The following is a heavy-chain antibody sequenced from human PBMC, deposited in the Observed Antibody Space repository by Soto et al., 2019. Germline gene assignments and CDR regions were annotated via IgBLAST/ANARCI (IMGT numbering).Heavy chain of an antibody. V-gene: IGHV3-73*02. Sequence: EVQLVESGGGLVQPGGSLKLSCAASGFTFSGSAMHWVCQTSGKGLEWVGRIRSKVNSYATAYAASVKGRFTISRDDSKNTAYLQMNRLKTEDTAVYYCTRDSSGWPDWDQGPRVTVSS. J-gene: IGHJ4*02. CDR3: TRDSSGWPD. CDR2: IRSKVNSYAT. CDR1: GFTFSGSA. D-gene: IGHD6-19*01.